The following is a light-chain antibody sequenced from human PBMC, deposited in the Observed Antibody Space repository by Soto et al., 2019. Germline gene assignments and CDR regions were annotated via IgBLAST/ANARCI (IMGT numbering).Light chain of an antibody. J-gene: IGKJ4*01. CDR1: QSVSTW. Sequence: DIQMTQSPSTLSASVGDRVTITCRASQSVSTWLAWYQQKPGKVPKLLIYKAYRLESGVPSRFSGSGSGTECTLTISSLQPDDFATYYYQQYNSNPLTFGGGTKVEIK. CDR3: QQYNSNPLT. CDR2: KAY. V-gene: IGKV1-5*03.